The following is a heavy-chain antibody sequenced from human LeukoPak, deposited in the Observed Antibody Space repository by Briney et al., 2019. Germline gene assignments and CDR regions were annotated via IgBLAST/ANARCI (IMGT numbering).Heavy chain of an antibody. CDR2: ISSSGSNI. CDR3: ARVVDV. J-gene: IGHJ6*02. CDR1: GFTFSSYE. Sequence: GGSLRLSCAASGFTFSSYEMSWVRQAPGEGMEWVSYISSSGSNIYYADSVKGRFTISRDNAKNSLYLQMNSLRAEDTAVYYCARVVDVWGQGTTVTVSS. V-gene: IGHV3-48*03.